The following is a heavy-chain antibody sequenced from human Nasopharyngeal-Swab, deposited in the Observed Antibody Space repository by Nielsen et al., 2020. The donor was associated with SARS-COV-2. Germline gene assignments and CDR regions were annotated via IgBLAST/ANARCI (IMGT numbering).Heavy chain of an antibody. Sequence: WIRQPPGKGLEWIGNIHYNGNTYQNPSLKSRLTISVDKSKNQFSLQLSSVTAADTAVYYCVRSSSWYYFDYWAQGTQVTVSS. CDR2: IHYNGNT. D-gene: IGHD6-13*01. V-gene: IGHV4-39*01. J-gene: IGHJ4*02. CDR3: VRSSSWYYFDY.